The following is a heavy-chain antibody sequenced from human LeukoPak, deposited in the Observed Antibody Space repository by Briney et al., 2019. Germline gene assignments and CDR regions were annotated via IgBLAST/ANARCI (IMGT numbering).Heavy chain of an antibody. J-gene: IGHJ3*02. D-gene: IGHD6-13*01. V-gene: IGHV3-48*01. Sequence: GVSLRLSCAASGFTFSSSSMNWVRQAPGKGLEWISYISSSSNTIYYADSVKGRFTISRDNAKNSVYLQMNSLRAEDTAVYYCAKDGGSSWYGAFDIWGQGTMVTVSS. CDR2: ISSSSNTI. CDR3: AKDGGSSWYGAFDI. CDR1: GFTFSSSS.